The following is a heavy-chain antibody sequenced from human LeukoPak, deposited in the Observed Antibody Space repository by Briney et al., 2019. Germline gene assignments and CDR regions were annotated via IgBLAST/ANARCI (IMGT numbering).Heavy chain of an antibody. V-gene: IGHV1-69*05. CDR2: IIPIFGTA. J-gene: IGHJ4*02. CDR1: GGTFSSYA. CDR3: VRDLGGSYR. Sequence: VASVKVSCKASGGTFSSYAISVVRQAPGQGLEWMGRIIPIFGTANYAQKFQGRVTITTDESTSTAYMELSSLRSEDTAVYYCVRDLGGSYRWGQGTLVTVSS. D-gene: IGHD1-26*01.